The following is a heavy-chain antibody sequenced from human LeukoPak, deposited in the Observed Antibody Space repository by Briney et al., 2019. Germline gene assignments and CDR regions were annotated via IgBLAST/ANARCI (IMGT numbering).Heavy chain of an antibody. J-gene: IGHJ3*02. V-gene: IGHV1-69*04. D-gene: IGHD5-24*01. Sequence: SVKVSCKASGGTFSSYAISWVRQAPGQGLEWMGRIIPILGIANYAQKFQGRVTITADKSTSTAYMELSSLRSEDTAVYYCARERDGYNYAAFDIWGQGTMVTVSS. CDR1: GGTFSSYA. CDR3: ARERDGYNYAAFDI. CDR2: IIPILGIA.